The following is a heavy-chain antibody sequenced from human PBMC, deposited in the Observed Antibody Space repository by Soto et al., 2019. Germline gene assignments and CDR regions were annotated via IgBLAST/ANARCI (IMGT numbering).Heavy chain of an antibody. CDR3: AHLRYFDWLSTYYYYYYMDV. V-gene: IGHV4-39*01. CDR1: GGSISSSSYY. D-gene: IGHD3-9*01. CDR2: IYYSGST. Sequence: QLQLQESGPGLVKPSETLSLTCTVSGGSISSSSYYWGWIRQPPGKGLEWIGSIYYSGSTYYNPSLKSRVTISVDTSKNQFSLKLSSVTAADTAVYYCAHLRYFDWLSTYYYYYYMDVWGKGTTVTVSS. J-gene: IGHJ6*03.